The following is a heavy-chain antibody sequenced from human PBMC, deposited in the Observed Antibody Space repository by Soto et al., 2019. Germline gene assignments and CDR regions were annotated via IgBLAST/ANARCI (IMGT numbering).Heavy chain of an antibody. D-gene: IGHD3-10*01. Sequence: GGSLRLSCAASGFTFSSYGMHWVRQAPGKGLEWVAVISYDGSNKYYADSVKGRFTISKDNSKNTLYLQMNSLRAEDTAVYYCAKDQSVYGSGVWYFDYWGQGTLVTVSS. CDR1: GFTFSSYG. V-gene: IGHV3-30*18. CDR3: AKDQSVYGSGVWYFDY. J-gene: IGHJ4*02. CDR2: ISYDGSNK.